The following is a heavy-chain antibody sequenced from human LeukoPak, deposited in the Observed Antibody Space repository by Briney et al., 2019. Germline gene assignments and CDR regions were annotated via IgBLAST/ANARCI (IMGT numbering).Heavy chain of an antibody. D-gene: IGHD6-6*01. J-gene: IGHJ4*02. CDR2: IHYDGSNK. CDR3: AKDRGYSSSDY. V-gene: IGHV3-30*02. Sequence: PGGSLRLSCAASGFTFSSYGMHWVRQAPVKGLEWVAFIHYDGSNKYYADSVKGRFTISRDNSKNTLYLQMNSLRVNDTAVYYCAKDRGYSSSDYWGQGTLVTVS. CDR1: GFTFSSYG.